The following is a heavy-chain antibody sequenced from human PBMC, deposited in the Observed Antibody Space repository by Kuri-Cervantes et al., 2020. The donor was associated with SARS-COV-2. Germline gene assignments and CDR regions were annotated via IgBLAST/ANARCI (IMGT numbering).Heavy chain of an antibody. CDR2: ISGDGKKK. D-gene: IGHD2-8*01. V-gene: IGHV3-30*18. Sequence: GGSLRLSCTASGSNFSTTDMHWVRQAPGKGLEWVAVISGDGKKKKCVASGKGRFTISRDNSQNTPYLQVKSLKSEDTAMYYCAKDRFGVHDFWGQGTLVTVSS. CDR3: AKDRFGVHDF. J-gene: IGHJ4*02. CDR1: GSNFSTTD.